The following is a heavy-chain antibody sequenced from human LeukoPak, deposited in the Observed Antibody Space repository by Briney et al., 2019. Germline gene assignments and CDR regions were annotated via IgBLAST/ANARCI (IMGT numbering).Heavy chain of an antibody. D-gene: IGHD4-17*01. J-gene: IGHJ5*02. CDR3: ASTTTVTTSPWFDP. Sequence: PSETLSLTCAVPGGSISSGGYSGSWIRQPPGKGLEWIGYIYHSGSTYYNPSLKSRVTISVDRSKNQFSLKLSSVTAADTAVYYCASTTTVTTSPWFDPWGQGTLVTVSS. V-gene: IGHV4-30-2*01. CDR2: IYHSGST. CDR1: GGSISSGGYS.